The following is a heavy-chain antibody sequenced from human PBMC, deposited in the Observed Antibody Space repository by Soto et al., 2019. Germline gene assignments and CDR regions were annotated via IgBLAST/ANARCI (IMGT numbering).Heavy chain of an antibody. Sequence: LSLTCAVYGGSFSGYYWSWIRQPPGKGLEWIGEINHSGSTNYNPSLKSRVTISVDTSKNQFSLKLSSVTAADTAVYYCARDCSSTSCYRELGYYYYYGMDVWGQGTTVTVSS. J-gene: IGHJ6*02. CDR2: INHSGST. D-gene: IGHD2-2*01. V-gene: IGHV4-34*01. CDR1: GGSFSGYY. CDR3: ARDCSSTSCYRELGYYYYYGMDV.